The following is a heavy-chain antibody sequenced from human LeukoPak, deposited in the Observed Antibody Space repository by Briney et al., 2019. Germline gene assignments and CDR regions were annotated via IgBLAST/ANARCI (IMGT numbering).Heavy chain of an antibody. J-gene: IGHJ6*02. CDR2: ISAYNGNT. D-gene: IGHD1-26*01. Sequence: ASVKVSCKASGYTFTSYGISWVRQAPGQGLEWMGWISAYNGNTNYAQKLQGRVTMTTDTSTSTAYMELRSLRSDDTAVYHCARAGWELLFEHGMDVWGQGTTVTVSS. CDR3: ARAGWELLFEHGMDV. V-gene: IGHV1-18*01. CDR1: GYTFTSYG.